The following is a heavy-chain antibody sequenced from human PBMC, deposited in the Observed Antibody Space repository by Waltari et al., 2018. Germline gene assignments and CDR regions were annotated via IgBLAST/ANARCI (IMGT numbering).Heavy chain of an antibody. J-gene: IGHJ4*02. V-gene: IGHV4-34*01. D-gene: IGHD2-2*01. Sequence: QVQLQQWGAGLLKPSETLSLTCAVYGGSFSGYYWSWIRQPPGKGLEWIGEITHSGSTNYNPSLKSRVTISVDTSKSQFSLKLSSVTAADTVVYYCARGIVVVPAAMGIHFDYWGQGTLVTVSS. CDR2: ITHSGST. CDR1: GGSFSGYY. CDR3: ARGIVVVPAAMGIHFDY.